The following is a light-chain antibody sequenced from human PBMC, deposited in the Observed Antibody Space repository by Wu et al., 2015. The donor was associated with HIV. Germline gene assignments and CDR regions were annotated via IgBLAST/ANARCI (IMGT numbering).Light chain of an antibody. Sequence: LAWYHKNLGQAPTAPHLWWHPAGPSASSDRFSGSGSGTDFTLTISGLEPDDFAVYYCQQYVRSPETFGQGTKVEIK. J-gene: IGKJ1*01. V-gene: IGKV3-20*01. CDR3: QQYVRSPET. CDR2: WHP.